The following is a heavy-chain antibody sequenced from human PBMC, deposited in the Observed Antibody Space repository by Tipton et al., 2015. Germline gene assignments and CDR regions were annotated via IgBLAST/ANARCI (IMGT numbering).Heavy chain of an antibody. Sequence: TLSLTCTVSGGSISSGAYYWNWIRQHPGKGLEWIGFIYDSGSTNYNPSLKSRVTISVDTSKNQFSLKLSSVTAADTAMYYCARITMSFAFDIWGQGTTVTVSS. CDR3: ARITMSFAFDI. CDR2: IYDSGST. V-gene: IGHV4-61*08. CDR1: GGSISSGAYY. J-gene: IGHJ3*02.